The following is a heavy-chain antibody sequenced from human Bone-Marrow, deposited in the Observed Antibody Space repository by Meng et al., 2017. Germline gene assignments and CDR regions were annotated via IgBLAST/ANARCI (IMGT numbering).Heavy chain of an antibody. Sequence: VRVNESGPGYVRPAQSLSLTCSVSGGSINSAGYYWSWIRQHPGKGLEWIGYIYYTENTYYNPSLKSPMTISLDKSKNQFSLKLNSVTVADTAVYYCARGRASCSSGGCSLGWFDPWGQGTLVTVSS. CDR2: IYYTENT. CDR3: ARGRASCSSGGCSLGWFDP. V-gene: IGHV4-31*01. J-gene: IGHJ5*02. D-gene: IGHD2-15*01. CDR1: GGSINSAGYY.